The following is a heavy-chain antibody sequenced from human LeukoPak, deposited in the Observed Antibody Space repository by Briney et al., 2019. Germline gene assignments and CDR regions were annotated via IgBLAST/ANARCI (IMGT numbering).Heavy chain of an antibody. Sequence: SETRSLTCTVSGGSISSHYWSWIRQPPGKGLEWIGYIYYSGSTNYNPSLTSRVTISVDTSKNQFSLQLSSVTAADTAVYYCARSFTIFGVVIDYYLDYWGQGTLVTVSS. CDR1: GGSISSHY. CDR2: IYYSGST. V-gene: IGHV4-59*11. CDR3: ARSFTIFGVVIDYYLDY. J-gene: IGHJ4*02. D-gene: IGHD3-3*01.